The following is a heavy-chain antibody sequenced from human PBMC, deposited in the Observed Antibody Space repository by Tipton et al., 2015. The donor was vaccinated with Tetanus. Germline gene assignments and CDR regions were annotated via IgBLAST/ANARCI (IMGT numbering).Heavy chain of an antibody. V-gene: IGHV1-69*01. CDR2: ITPIFGTT. J-gene: IGHJ4*02. CDR1: GGTFTNYA. Sequence: QLVQSGAEMKKPGSSVKVSCKASGGTFTNYALSWVRQAPGQGLEWVGGITPIFGTTNSAPKFQGRVTITADESTNTAYMELSSLRSEDTAVYYCARAPSRISRAYDYWGQGTQITVFS. D-gene: IGHD2-21*01. CDR3: ARAPSRISRAYDY.